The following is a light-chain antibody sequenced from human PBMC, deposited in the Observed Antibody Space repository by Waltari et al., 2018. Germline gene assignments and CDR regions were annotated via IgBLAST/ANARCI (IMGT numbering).Light chain of an antibody. CDR2: PGF. CDR3: QQGDTSPPT. J-gene: IGKJ1*01. Sequence: IHITQSPSSVSASVGDRVYISCQASQHIGTYLAWYQQKPGKAPRLLVYPGFTLLSGVPSRFSDGGNGTDFTLTINELNPEDFATYFCQQGDTSPPTFGPGTKVEF. CDR1: QHIGTY. V-gene: IGKV1-12*01.